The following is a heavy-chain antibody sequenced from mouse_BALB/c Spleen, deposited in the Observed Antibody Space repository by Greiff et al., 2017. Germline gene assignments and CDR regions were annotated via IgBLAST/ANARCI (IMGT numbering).Heavy chain of an antibody. CDR1: GYAFSSYW. J-gene: IGHJ4*01. V-gene: IGHV1-80*01. CDR3: ARGGNWGYAMDY. Sequence: QVQLKESGAELVRPGSSVKISCKASGYAFSSYWMNWVKQRPGQGLEWIGQIYPGDGDTNYNGKFKGKATLTADKSSSTAYMQLSSLTSEDSAVYFCARGGNWGYAMDYWGQGTSVTVSS. CDR2: IYPGDGDT. D-gene: IGHD4-1*01.